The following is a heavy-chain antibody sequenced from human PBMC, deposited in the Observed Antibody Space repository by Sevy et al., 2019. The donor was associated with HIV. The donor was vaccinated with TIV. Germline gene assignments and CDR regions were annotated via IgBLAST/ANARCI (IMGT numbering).Heavy chain of an antibody. D-gene: IGHD1-26*01. Sequence: SETLSLTCTVSGGSISSGDYYWSWIRQPPGKGLEWIGYIYYSGSTYYNPSLKSRVTISVDTSKNQFSLKLSSVTAADTAVYYCAREGGSYLRRKYYFDYWGQGTLVTVSS. J-gene: IGHJ4*02. CDR1: GGSISSGDYY. CDR3: AREGGSYLRRKYYFDY. V-gene: IGHV4-30-4*01. CDR2: IYYSGST.